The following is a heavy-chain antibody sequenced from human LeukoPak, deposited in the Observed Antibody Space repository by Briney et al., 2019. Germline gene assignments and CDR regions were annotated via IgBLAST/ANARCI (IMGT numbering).Heavy chain of an antibody. CDR3: ARELRWSGYYTGDY. J-gene: IGHJ4*02. D-gene: IGHD3-3*01. CDR2: ISSSSSTI. Sequence: GGSLRLSCAASGFTFSSFTMDWVRQAPGKGLEWVSYISSSSSTIYYADSVKGRFTISRDNAKNSLYLQMNSLRAEDTAVYYCARELRWSGYYTGDYWGQGTLVTVSS. V-gene: IGHV3-48*01. CDR1: GFTFSSFT.